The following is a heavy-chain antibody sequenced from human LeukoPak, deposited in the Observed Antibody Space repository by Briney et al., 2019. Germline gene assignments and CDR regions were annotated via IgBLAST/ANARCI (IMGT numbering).Heavy chain of an antibody. V-gene: IGHV3-7*01. Sequence: GGSLRLACVASGFTCSDHWMSWVRQDPGKGLEWVASIKQDGTETYNVDPVKGRFTISRDNAKNSVYLQMNSLGVEDTAVYYCARGPPYGVRTDYFEFWGPGTLVTVSS. CDR3: ARGPPYGVRTDYFEF. CDR1: GFTCSDHW. CDR2: IKQDGTET. J-gene: IGHJ4*02. D-gene: IGHD3-10*01.